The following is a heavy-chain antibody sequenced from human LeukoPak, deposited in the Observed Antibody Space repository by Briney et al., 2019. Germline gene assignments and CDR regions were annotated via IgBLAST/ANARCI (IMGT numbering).Heavy chain of an antibody. CDR1: GFTFSSYA. CDR3: AKDPTPHYYDSSGRSLK. D-gene: IGHD3-22*01. Sequence: GGSLRLSCAASGFTFSSYAMSWVHQAPGKGLEWVSAISGSGGSTYYADSVKGRFTISRDNSKNTLYLQMNSLRAEDTAVYYCAKDPTPHYYDSSGRSLKWGQGTLVTVSS. CDR2: ISGSGGST. J-gene: IGHJ4*02. V-gene: IGHV3-23*01.